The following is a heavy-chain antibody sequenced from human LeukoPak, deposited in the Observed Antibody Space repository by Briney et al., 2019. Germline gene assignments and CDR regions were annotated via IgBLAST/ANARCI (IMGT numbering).Heavy chain of an antibody. CDR3: ARDLSSWYGTTDY. D-gene: IGHD6-13*01. Sequence: PSETLSLTCAVYGGSFSGYYWSWIRQPPGKGLEWIGEINHSGSTNYNPSLKSRVTISVDKSKNQFSLKLSSVTAADTAVYYCARDLSSWYGTTDYWGQGTLVTVSS. J-gene: IGHJ4*02. CDR2: INHSGST. CDR1: GGSFSGYY. V-gene: IGHV4-34*01.